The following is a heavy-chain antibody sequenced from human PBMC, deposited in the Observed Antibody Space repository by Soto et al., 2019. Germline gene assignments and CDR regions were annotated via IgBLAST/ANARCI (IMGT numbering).Heavy chain of an antibody. CDR2: ISSSGNTI. CDR1: GFTFSNYK. CDR3: ARDEYGGAYDY. Sequence: EVQLVESGGGLVQPGGSLRLSCAASGFTFSNYKMNWVRQAPGKGLEWVSYISSSGNTIHYADSVKGRFTISRDNAKKSLYPQMNSLRAEDTAVYYCARDEYGGAYDYWGQGTLVTVSS. J-gene: IGHJ4*02. D-gene: IGHD4-17*01. V-gene: IGHV3-48*03.